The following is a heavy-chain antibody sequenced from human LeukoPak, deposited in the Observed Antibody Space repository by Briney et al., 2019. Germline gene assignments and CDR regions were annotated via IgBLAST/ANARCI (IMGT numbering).Heavy chain of an antibody. CDR3: ARGTRYCSGDSCQNWFDP. D-gene: IGHD2-15*01. J-gene: IGHJ5*02. V-gene: IGHV4-4*07. Sequence: SETLSLTCTVSGGSISSYYWTWIRQPAGKGLEWIVRISTSGNTYYNPSLKSRLTMSVDTSKNQFSLKLSSVTAADTAVYYCARGTRYCSGDSCQNWFDPWGQGTLVTVSS. CDR2: ISTSGNT. CDR1: GGSISSYY.